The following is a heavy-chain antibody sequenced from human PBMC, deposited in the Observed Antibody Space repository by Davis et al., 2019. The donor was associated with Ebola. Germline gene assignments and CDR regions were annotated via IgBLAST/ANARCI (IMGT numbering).Heavy chain of an antibody. CDR3: ARSGLSFGVVKYHYGMDA. J-gene: IGHJ6*04. D-gene: IGHD3-3*01. CDR2: ISYDGSNK. Sequence: GGSLRLSCAASGFTFSSYGMHWVRQAPGKGLEWVAVISYDGSNKYYADSVKGRFTISRDNSKKTMYLQMNSLRGEDTAVYYCARSGLSFGVVKYHYGMDAWGKGTTVTVSS. CDR1: GFTFSSYG. V-gene: IGHV3-30*03.